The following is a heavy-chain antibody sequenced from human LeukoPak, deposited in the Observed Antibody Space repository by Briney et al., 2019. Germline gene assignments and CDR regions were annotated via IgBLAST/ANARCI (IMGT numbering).Heavy chain of an antibody. CDR2: ISGSGGST. CDR1: GFTFSSSA. V-gene: IGHV3-23*01. J-gene: IGHJ4*02. Sequence: GGSLSLSCAASGFTFSSSARSWVRQAPGKGLEWVSSISGSGGSTYYAASGNGRFTISRDNSKNTLHLQMNRLRAEDKAVYYCAKDRGDSSGWYYGVYYFDYWGQGTLVTVSS. D-gene: IGHD6-19*01. CDR3: AKDRGDSSGWYYGVYYFDY.